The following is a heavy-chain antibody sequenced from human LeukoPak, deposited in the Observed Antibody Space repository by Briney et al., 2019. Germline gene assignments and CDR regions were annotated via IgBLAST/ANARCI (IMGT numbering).Heavy chain of an antibody. Sequence: WASVKVSCKASGYTFSDYYMHWVRQAPGQGLEWMGWINPNSGGTNYAQKFQGRVTMTRDMSISTAYMELSRLTSDDTAVYYCARATIADSSTYYIDYWGLGTLVTVSS. CDR3: ARATIADSSTYYIDY. CDR1: GYTFSDYY. CDR2: INPNSGGT. V-gene: IGHV1-2*02. D-gene: IGHD3-22*01. J-gene: IGHJ4*02.